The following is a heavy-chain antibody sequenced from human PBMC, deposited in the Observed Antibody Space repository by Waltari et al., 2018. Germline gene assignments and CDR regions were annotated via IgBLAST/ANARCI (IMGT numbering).Heavy chain of an antibody. D-gene: IGHD3-22*01. Sequence: EVQLLESGGGLVQPGGSLRLSCAASGFTFSSYAMSWVRQAPGKGLEWVSAISGSGGSTYYADSVKGRFTISRDNSKNTLYQQMNSLRAEDTAVYYCAKSSSGYYYDYYWYFDLWGRGTLVTVSS. CDR1: GFTFSSYA. J-gene: IGHJ2*01. CDR2: ISGSGGST. CDR3: AKSSSGYYYDYYWYFDL. V-gene: IGHV3-23*01.